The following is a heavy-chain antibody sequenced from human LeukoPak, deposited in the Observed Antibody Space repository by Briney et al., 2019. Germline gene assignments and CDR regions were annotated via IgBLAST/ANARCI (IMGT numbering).Heavy chain of an antibody. CDR2: ISYDGSNK. Sequence: GGSLRLSCAASGFTFSSYWMSWVRQAPGKGLEWVAVISYDGSNKYYADSVKGRFTISRDNSKNTLYLQMNSLRAEDTAVYYCARDVNLSGYGIFDYWGQGTLVTVSS. J-gene: IGHJ4*02. CDR3: ARDVNLSGYGIFDY. D-gene: IGHD5-12*01. CDR1: GFTFSSYW. V-gene: IGHV3-30-3*01.